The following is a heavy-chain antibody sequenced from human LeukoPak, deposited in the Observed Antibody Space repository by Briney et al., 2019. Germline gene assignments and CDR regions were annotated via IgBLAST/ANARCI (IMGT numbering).Heavy chain of an antibody. D-gene: IGHD5-12*01. CDR1: GYSFTSYW. CDR2: IYPGDSDT. CDR3: ARRGYSGYDYHGMDV. Sequence: GESLKISCKGSGYSFTSYWIGWARQMPGKGLEWMGIIYPGDSDTRYSPSFQGQVTISADKSISTAYLQWSSLKASDTAMYYCARRGYSGYDYHGMDVWGQGTTVTVSS. J-gene: IGHJ6*02. V-gene: IGHV5-51*01.